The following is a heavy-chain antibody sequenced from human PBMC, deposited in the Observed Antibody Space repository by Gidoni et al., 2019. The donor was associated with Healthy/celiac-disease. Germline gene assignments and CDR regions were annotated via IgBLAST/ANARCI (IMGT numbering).Heavy chain of an antibody. J-gene: IGHJ3*02. D-gene: IGHD1-26*01. Sequence: TSGYYWGWIRQPPGKGLEWIGSIYHSGSTYYNPSLKSRVTISVDTSKNQFSLKLSSVTAADTAVYYCATNTGSYLDAFDIWGQGTMVTVSS. CDR2: IYHSGST. CDR3: ATNTGSYLDAFDI. V-gene: IGHV4-38-2*01. CDR1: TSGYY.